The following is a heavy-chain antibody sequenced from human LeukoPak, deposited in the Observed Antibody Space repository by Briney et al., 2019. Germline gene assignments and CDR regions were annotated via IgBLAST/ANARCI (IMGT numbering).Heavy chain of an antibody. V-gene: IGHV1-18*01. CDR2: INTYNGYT. CDR1: GYTFTSYG. J-gene: IGHJ3*02. CDR3: ARKSRIVAVAGDDAFDI. D-gene: IGHD6-19*01. Sequence: GASVKVSCKASGYTFTSYGISWVRRAPGQGLEWMGWINTYNGYTNYAQKFRGRVTMTTDTSTSTAYMELRSLRSDDTAVYYCARKSRIVAVAGDDAFDIWGQGTMVTVSS.